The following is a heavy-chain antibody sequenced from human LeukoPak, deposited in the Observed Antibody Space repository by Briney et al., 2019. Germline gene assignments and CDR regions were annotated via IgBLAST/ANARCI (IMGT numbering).Heavy chain of an antibody. CDR2: IKSKTDGGTT. J-gene: IGHJ5*02. D-gene: IGHD3-22*01. V-gene: IGHV3-15*01. Sequence: GGSLGLSCAASGFTFSNAWMSWVRQAPGKGLEWVGRIKSKTDGGTTDYAAPVKGRFTISRDDSKNTLYLQMNSLKTEDTAVYYCTTETYYYDSSGPLPLSWGQGTLVTVSS. CDR1: GFTFSNAW. CDR3: TTETYYYDSSGPLPLS.